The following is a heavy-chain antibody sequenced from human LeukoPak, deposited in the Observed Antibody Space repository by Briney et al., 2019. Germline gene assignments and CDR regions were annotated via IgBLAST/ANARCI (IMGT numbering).Heavy chain of an antibody. V-gene: IGHV1-2*02. D-gene: IGHD3-10*01. CDR1: GGTFSSYA. J-gene: IGHJ4*02. Sequence: ASVKVSCKASGGTFSSYAISWVRQAPGQGLEWRGWINPNIGGTNYAQKFQGRVTMTRDTSVSTAYMELSRLSSDDMAVYYCARDLPRDLWFGELWEFDYWGQGTLVPVSS. CDR3: ARDLPRDLWFGELWEFDY. CDR2: INPNIGGT.